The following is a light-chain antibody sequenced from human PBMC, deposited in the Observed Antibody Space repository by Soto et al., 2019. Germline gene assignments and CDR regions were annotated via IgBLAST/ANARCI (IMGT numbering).Light chain of an antibody. CDR3: QQYNNLPLT. CDR1: QSVSSN. V-gene: IGKV3-15*01. Sequence: EIVMTQSPATLSVSPGERATLSCMASQSVSSNLAWYQQKPGQAPRPLIYGASTRATGIPARFSGSGSGTEFTLTISSLQSEDFAVYYCQQYNNLPLTFGGGTKVEIK. J-gene: IGKJ4*01. CDR2: GAS.